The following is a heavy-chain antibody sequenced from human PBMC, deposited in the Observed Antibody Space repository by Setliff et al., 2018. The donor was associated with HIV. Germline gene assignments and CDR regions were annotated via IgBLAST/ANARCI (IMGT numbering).Heavy chain of an antibody. D-gene: IGHD2-21*02. CDR3: ARGAGVTAINKAFDI. V-gene: IGHV3-20*04. CDR2: INWNGGST. Sequence: GGSLRLSCAVSGFTFEDYGMSWVRQAPGKGLEWVSGINWNGGSTGYVDSVKGRFTISRDNAKNSLYLQMNGLRAEDTAVYYCARGAGVTAINKAFDIWGQGTMVTVSS. J-gene: IGHJ3*02. CDR1: GFTFEDYG.